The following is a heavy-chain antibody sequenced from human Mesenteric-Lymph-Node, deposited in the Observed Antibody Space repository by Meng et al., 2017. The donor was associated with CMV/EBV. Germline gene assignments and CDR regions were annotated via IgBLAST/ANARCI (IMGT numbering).Heavy chain of an antibody. CDR3: ARVGTMVRGIWFDP. CDR2: IYYSGST. J-gene: IGHJ5*02. CDR1: GGSISSYY. Sequence: GSLRLSCTVSGGSISSYYWSWIRQPPGKGLEWIGYIYYSGSTNYNPSLKSRVTISVDTSKNQFSLKLSSVTAADTAVYYCARVGTMVRGIWFDPWGQGTLVTVSS. V-gene: IGHV4-59*01. D-gene: IGHD3-10*01.